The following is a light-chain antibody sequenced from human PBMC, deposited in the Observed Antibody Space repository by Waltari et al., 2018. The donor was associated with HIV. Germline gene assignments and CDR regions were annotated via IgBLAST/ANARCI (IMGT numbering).Light chain of an antibody. V-gene: IGLV2-14*01. CDR2: EVI. J-gene: IGLJ3*02. CDR1: SFDLYGYNF. CDR3: VSYISSSSPV. Sequence: QSALTQPASVSGSPGQSITLHYTVTSFDLYGYNFVSWFQHHPGKHPKVIIYEVINRPSGGSSRFSGSRSGNTASLTISGLQPEDEAEYFCVSYISSSSPVFGGGTKLTVL.